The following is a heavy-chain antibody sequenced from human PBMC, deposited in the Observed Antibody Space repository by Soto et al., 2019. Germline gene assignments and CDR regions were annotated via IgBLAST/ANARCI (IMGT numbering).Heavy chain of an antibody. V-gene: IGHV1-3*01. J-gene: IGHJ4*02. Sequence: QVQLVQSGAEVKKPGASVKVSCKASGYTFTSYAMHWVRQAPGQRPEWMGWINAGNGNTKYSQKFQGRVTITRDTSASTAYMELSSLRSEDTAVYYCAREELYSYALDYWGQGTLVTVSS. CDR1: GYTFTSYA. CDR3: AREELYSYALDY. D-gene: IGHD5-18*01. CDR2: INAGNGNT.